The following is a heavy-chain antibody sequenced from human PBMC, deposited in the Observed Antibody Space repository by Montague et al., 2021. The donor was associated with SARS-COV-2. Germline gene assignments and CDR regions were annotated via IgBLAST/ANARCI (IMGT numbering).Heavy chain of an antibody. Sequence: LSLPCSFSGCSISSTSFFWAWIRQPPGKGLEWVGSMYSSGTTXYNPSLKSRVTISGDTSRNQLSVRLSSVTAADTAVYYCARSTSGWFIYWGQGTLVTVSS. D-gene: IGHD6-19*01. V-gene: IGHV4-39*01. CDR1: GCSISSTSFF. CDR2: MYSSGTT. J-gene: IGHJ4*02. CDR3: ARSTSGWFIY.